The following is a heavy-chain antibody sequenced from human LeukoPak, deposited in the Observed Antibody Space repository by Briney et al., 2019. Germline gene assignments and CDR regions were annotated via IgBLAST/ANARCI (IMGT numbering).Heavy chain of an antibody. J-gene: IGHJ4*02. Sequence: TGGSLRLSCAASGFTFSSYGMHWVRQAPGKGLEWVAVIWFDGSIQYYADSVKGRFTISRDNFKNTLYLQMNSLRAEDTAVYYCARDGTYYYDSSGYYAFFDYWGQGTLVTVSS. CDR2: IWFDGSIQ. V-gene: IGHV3-33*01. D-gene: IGHD3-22*01. CDR1: GFTFSSYG. CDR3: ARDGTYYYDSSGYYAFFDY.